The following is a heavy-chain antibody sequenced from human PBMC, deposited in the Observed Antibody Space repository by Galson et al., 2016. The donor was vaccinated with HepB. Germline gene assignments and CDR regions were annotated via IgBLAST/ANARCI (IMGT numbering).Heavy chain of an antibody. D-gene: IGHD3-3*01. CDR3: AKSFVKKDFWSYYLADAFDI. Sequence: SLRLSCAASGFTFTSYALSWVRQAPGRGLEWVSTLNGSGRKTYYADSVKGRFTHSRDNSKNTLFLQMNSLRVEDTAVYYCAKSFVKKDFWSYYLADAFDIRGQGTTVTVST. CDR2: LNGSGRKT. J-gene: IGHJ3*02. V-gene: IGHV3-23*01. CDR1: GFTFTSYA.